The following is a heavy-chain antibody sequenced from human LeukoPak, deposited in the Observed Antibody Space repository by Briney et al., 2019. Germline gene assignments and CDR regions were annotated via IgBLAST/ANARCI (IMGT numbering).Heavy chain of an antibody. CDR2: INPNSGGT. V-gene: IGHV1-2*02. D-gene: IGHD3-22*01. J-gene: IGHJ4*02. CDR1: GYTFTGYY. Sequence: ASVKVSCKASGYTFTGYYMHWARHAPGQGLEWMGWINPNSGGTNYAQKFQGRVTMTRDTSISTAYMELSRLRSDDTAVYYCGILGSYDSSGYYYDFDYWGQGTLVTVSS. CDR3: GILGSYDSSGYYYDFDY.